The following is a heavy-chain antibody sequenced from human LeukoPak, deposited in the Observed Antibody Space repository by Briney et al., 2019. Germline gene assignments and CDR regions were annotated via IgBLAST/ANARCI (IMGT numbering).Heavy chain of an antibody. V-gene: IGHV3-49*03. CDR2: IRSKAYGGPT. J-gene: IGHJ3*02. Sequence: GGSLRLSCTASGFTFGDYAMSWFRQAPGKGLEWVGFIRSKAYGGPTGYAASVKGRFTISRDDSKSIAYLQMNSLKTEDTAVYYCTRAPTRYYDSSGYYITMGAFDIWGQGTMVTVTS. CDR3: TRAPTRYYDSSGYYITMGAFDI. D-gene: IGHD3-22*01. CDR1: GFTFGDYA.